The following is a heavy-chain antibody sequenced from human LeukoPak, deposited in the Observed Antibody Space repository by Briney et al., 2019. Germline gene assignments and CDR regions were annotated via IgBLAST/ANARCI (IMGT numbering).Heavy chain of an antibody. CDR1: GGSISSSSYY. CDR3: ARDLRGYSWFDP. J-gene: IGHJ5*02. V-gene: IGHV4-39*07. Sequence: KPPETLSLTCTVSGGSISSSSYYWGWIRQPPGKGLEWIGSIYYSGSTYYNPSLKSRVTISVDTSKNQFSLKLSSVTAADTAVYYCARDLRGYSWFDPWGQGTLVTVSS. CDR2: IYYSGST.